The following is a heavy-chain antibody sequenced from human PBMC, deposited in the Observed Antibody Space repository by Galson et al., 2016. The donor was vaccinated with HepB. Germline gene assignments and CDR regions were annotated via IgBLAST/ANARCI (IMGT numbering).Heavy chain of an antibody. CDR1: GFTLTNYG. V-gene: IGHV3-33*01. D-gene: IGHD3-16*01. J-gene: IGHJ5*02. Sequence: SLRLSCAASGFTLTNYGMHWVRQAPGKGLEWVADIWSNGNNKYYADSVRGRFSVSRDQAKNTLYMQMNSLRAEDTAVYYCVREGGRGGGSPWGQGALVTVSS. CDR2: IWSNGNNK. CDR3: VREGGRGGGSP.